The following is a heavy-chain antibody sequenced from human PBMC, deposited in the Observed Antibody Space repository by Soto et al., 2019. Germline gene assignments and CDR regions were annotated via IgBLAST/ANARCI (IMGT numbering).Heavy chain of an antibody. CDR1: GNTFTNFG. V-gene: IGHV1-18*01. CDR2: ISAYTDDP. CDR3: ARVIPCAEAWFDP. J-gene: IGHJ5*02. Sequence: ALVKVSCKASGNTFTNFGVTWVRQAPGQGLEWMGWISAYTDDPNYAQKFQGRVTMTIDTSTRTAYLDLRSLTSDDTAVYYCARVIPCAEAWFDPWGRVTLATVSS. D-gene: IGHD2-2*01.